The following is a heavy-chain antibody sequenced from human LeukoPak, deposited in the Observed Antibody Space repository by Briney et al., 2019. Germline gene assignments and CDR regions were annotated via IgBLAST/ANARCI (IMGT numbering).Heavy chain of an antibody. V-gene: IGHV4-39*01. CDR1: GGSISSSSYY. CDR3: ARQPDDFDY. J-gene: IGHJ4*02. CDR2: IYYSGST. D-gene: IGHD3-16*01. Sequence: SETLSLTCTASGGSISSSSYYWGWIRQPPGKGLEWIGSIYYSGSTYYNPSLKSRVTISVDTSKNQFSLKLSSVTAADTAVYYCARQPDDFDYWGQGTLVTVSS.